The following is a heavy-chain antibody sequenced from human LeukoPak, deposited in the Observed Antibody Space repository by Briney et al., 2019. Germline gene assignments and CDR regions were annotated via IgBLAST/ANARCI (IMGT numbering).Heavy chain of an antibody. J-gene: IGHJ4*02. V-gene: IGHV3-53*01. D-gene: IGHD6-19*01. Sequence: PRGSLRLSCSASGFTFSDYPMGWVRQAPGKGLEWVSVIYSGGSTYYADSVKGRFTISRDNSKNTLYLQMNSLRAEDTAVYYCARESAVAAEGDYFDYWGQGTLVTVSS. CDR2: IYSGGST. CDR1: GFTFSDYP. CDR3: ARESAVAAEGDYFDY.